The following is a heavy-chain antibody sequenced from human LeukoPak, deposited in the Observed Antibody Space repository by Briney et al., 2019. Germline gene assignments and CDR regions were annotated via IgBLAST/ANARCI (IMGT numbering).Heavy chain of an antibody. D-gene: IGHD1-1*01. CDR2: IYYSGNT. CDR1: GGSISSGSYY. V-gene: IGHV4-39*07. J-gene: IGHJ5*02. Sequence: SETLSLTCTVSGGSISSGSYYWGWIRQPPGKGLEWIGSIYYSGNTYYNGSLKSRVTISVDTSKNQFSLKLSSVTAADTAVYYCAREGTSGTHLNWFDPWGQGTLVTVSS. CDR3: AREGTSGTHLNWFDP.